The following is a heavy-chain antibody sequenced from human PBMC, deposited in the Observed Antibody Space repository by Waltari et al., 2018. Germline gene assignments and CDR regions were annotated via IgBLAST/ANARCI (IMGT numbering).Heavy chain of an antibody. CDR2: IYHSGST. D-gene: IGHD6-6*01. Sequence: QVQLQESGPGLVKPSATLSLTCAVSGYSISSGYYWGWIRQHPGKGLEWIGSIYHSGSTYYNPSLKSRVTISVDTSKNQFSLKLSSVTAADTAVYYCARKVGSSSSSKVRTFDYWGQGTLVTVSS. CDR1: GYSISSGYY. J-gene: IGHJ4*02. V-gene: IGHV4-38-2*01. CDR3: ARKVGSSSSSKVRTFDY.